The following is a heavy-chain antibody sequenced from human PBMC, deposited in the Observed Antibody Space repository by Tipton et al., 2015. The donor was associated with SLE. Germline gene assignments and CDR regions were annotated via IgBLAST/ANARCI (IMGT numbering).Heavy chain of an antibody. V-gene: IGHV4-59*01. CDR1: GDSINSNYH. CDR2: IYYSGNT. J-gene: IGHJ1*01. CDR3: ARAGFSAADS. D-gene: IGHD6-13*01. Sequence: TLSLTCTVSGDSINSNYHWSWIRQPAGKGLEWIGYIYYSGNTNYNPSLKSRVTFSIDMSKNQFSLKLSSVTAADTAVYYCARAGFSAADSWGQGTLVTVSS.